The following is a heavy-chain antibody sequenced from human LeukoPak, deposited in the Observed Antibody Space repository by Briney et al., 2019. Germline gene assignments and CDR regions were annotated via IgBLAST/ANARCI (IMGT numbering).Heavy chain of an antibody. J-gene: IGHJ3*01. V-gene: IGHV4-30-2*01. D-gene: IGHD6-13*01. CDR1: GGSISSGGYS. CDR2: IYHSGST. CDR3: ARSIIPGIAAAGDAFDV. Sequence: PSETLSLTCAVSGGSISSGGYSWSWIRQPPGKGLEWIGYIYHSGSTYYNPSLKSRVTISVDRSKNQFSLKLSSVTAADTAVYYCARSIIPGIAAAGDAFDVWGQGTMVTVSS.